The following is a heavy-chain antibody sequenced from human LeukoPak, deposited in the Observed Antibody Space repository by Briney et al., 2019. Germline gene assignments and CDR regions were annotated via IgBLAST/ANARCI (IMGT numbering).Heavy chain of an antibody. Sequence: SGGSLRLSCAASGFTFSSYAMSWVRQAPGKGLEWVSVISGGGGRTYYGDSVKGRFTISRDNSKNTVYLQMNSLRAEDTAVYYCAKDVRDIVVLIDTYMYWGQGTLVTVSS. J-gene: IGHJ4*02. D-gene: IGHD2-21*01. V-gene: IGHV3-23*01. CDR2: ISGGGGRT. CDR3: AKDVRDIVVLIDTYMY. CDR1: GFTFSSYA.